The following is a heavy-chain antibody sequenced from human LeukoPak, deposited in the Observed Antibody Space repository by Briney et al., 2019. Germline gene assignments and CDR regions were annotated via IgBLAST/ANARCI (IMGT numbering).Heavy chain of an antibody. CDR1: GYTFTGYY. Sequence: ASVKVSCKASGYTFTGYYMHWVRQAPGQGLEWMGWINPNSGGTNYAQKFQGRVTMTRDTSISTAYMELSGLRSDDTAVYYCARDQWPGYSYGYSGGDFDYWGQGTLVTVSS. CDR2: INPNSGGT. D-gene: IGHD5-18*01. CDR3: ARDQWPGYSYGYSGGDFDY. J-gene: IGHJ4*02. V-gene: IGHV1-2*02.